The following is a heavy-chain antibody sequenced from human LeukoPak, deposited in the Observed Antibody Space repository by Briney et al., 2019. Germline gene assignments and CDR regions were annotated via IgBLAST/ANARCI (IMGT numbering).Heavy chain of an antibody. CDR1: GGTFSSYA. V-gene: IGHV3-30*04. Sequence: SCKASGGTFSSYAMHWVRQAPGKGLEWVAVISYDGSNKYYADSVKGRFTISRDNSRNTLYLQMNSLRAEDTAVYYCARGSGYLETFDYWGQGTLVTVSS. CDR2: ISYDGSNK. J-gene: IGHJ4*02. CDR3: ARGSGYLETFDY. D-gene: IGHD3-22*01.